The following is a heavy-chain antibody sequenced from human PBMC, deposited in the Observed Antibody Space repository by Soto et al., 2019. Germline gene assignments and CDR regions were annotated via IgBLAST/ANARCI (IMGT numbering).Heavy chain of an antibody. J-gene: IGHJ4*02. V-gene: IGHV3-23*01. CDR2: ISGSGGST. CDR3: AKDRGRIVATILDFFDY. CDR1: GFTFSSYA. Sequence: EVQLLESGGGLVQPGGSLRLSCAASGFTFSSYAMSWVRQAPGKGLEWVSAISGSGGSTYYADSEKGRFTISRDNSKNTLSLQMNSLRADDTAVYYCAKDRGRIVATILDFFDYWGQGTLVTVSS. D-gene: IGHD5-12*01.